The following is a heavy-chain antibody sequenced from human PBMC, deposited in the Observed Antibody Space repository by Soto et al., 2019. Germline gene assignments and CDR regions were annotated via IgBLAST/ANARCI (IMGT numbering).Heavy chain of an antibody. D-gene: IGHD3-16*02. J-gene: IGHJ4*02. Sequence: VQLVESGGGLVQPGGSLRLSCAASGFTFSSYSMNWVRQAPGKGLEWIGEINHSGSTNYNPSLKSRVTISVDTSKNQFSLKLSSVTAADTAVYYCASKSSVGYRWSQHDYWGQGTLVTVSS. CDR1: GFTFSSYS. CDR3: ASKSSVGYRWSQHDY. CDR2: INHSGST. V-gene: IGHV4-34*01.